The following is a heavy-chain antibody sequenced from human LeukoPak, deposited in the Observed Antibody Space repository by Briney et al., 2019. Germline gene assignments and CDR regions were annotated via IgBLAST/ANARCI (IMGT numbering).Heavy chain of an antibody. D-gene: IGHD2-21*02. V-gene: IGHV4-39*07. CDR2: IYYSGST. CDR3: ARDGDWVGDFDY. CDR1: GGSISSSSYD. J-gene: IGHJ4*02. Sequence: SETLSLTCTVSGGSISSSSYDWGWIRQPPGKGLEWIVSIYYSGSTYYNPSLKSRVTISVGTSKTQFSLKLSSVTAADTAVYYCARDGDWVGDFDYWGQGTLVTVSS.